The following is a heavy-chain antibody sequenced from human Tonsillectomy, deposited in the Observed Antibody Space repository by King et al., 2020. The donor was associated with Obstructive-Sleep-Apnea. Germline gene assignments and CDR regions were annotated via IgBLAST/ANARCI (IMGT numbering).Heavy chain of an antibody. D-gene: IGHD5-18*01. CDR3: AKEFDVRVWFRYSYGSLFDY. J-gene: IGHJ4*02. Sequence: VQLVESGGGVVQPGRSLRLSCAASGFTFSSYGMHWVRQAPGKGLEWVAVIWYDGSNKYYADSVKGRFTITRDNSKNTLYLQMNSLRAEDTAGYYCAKEFDVRVWFRYSYGSLFDYWGQGTLVTVSS. V-gene: IGHV3-33*06. CDR2: IWYDGSNK. CDR1: GFTFSSYG.